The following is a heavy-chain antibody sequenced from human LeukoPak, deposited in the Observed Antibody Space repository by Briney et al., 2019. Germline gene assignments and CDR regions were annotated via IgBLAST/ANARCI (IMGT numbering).Heavy chain of an antibody. CDR3: ARSVPDHTRFDF. CDR2: FKTNYNQV. J-gene: IGHJ4*02. CDR1: GFTFSDYA. Sequence: GGSLRLACVASGFTFSDYAMNWVRQAPGKGLEWVSTFKTNYNQVYYAESVRGRFTISTDNSKNTAYLQMNSLRVEDTALYYCARSVPDHTRFDFWGQGALVTVFS. D-gene: IGHD1-14*01. V-gene: IGHV3-23*05.